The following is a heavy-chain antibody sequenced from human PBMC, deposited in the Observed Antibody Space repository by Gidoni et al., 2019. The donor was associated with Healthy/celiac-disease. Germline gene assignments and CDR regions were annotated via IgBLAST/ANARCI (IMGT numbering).Heavy chain of an antibody. Sequence: QVQLVQSGAEVKKPGASVKVSCKASGYTFTGYYMHWVRQAPGQGLEWMGWINPNSGGTNYAQKFQGRVTMTRDTSISTAYMELSRLRSDDTAVYYCARFSFLRLGELSPVDYWGQGTLVTVSS. J-gene: IGHJ4*02. D-gene: IGHD3-16*02. CDR1: GYTFTGYY. V-gene: IGHV1-2*02. CDR3: ARFSFLRLGELSPVDY. CDR2: INPNSGGT.